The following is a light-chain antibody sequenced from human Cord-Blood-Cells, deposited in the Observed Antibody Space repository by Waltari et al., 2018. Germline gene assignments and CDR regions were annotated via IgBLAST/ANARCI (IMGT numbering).Light chain of an antibody. J-gene: IGLJ3*02. Sequence: QSALTQPASVSGSPGQSITISCTGTSSDVCAYNYVSWYQQHPGKAPKLMIYDISNRPSGVSNRFSGSKSGNTASLTISGLQAEDEADYYCSSYTSSSTPWVFGGGTKLTVL. CDR1: SSDVCAYNY. CDR2: DIS. CDR3: SSYTSSSTPWV. V-gene: IGLV2-14*01.